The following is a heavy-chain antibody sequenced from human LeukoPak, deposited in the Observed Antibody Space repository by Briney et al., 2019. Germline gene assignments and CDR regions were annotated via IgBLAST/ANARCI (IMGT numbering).Heavy chain of an antibody. V-gene: IGHV1-46*01. J-gene: IGHJ6*02. D-gene: IGHD6-19*01. CDR3: AGDPIAVTTTSLYYYYGMDV. Sequence: ASVKVSCKASGYTFTSYYMHWVRQAPGQGLEWMGIINPSGGSTSYAQKFQGRVTMTRDTSTSTVYMELSSLRSEDTAVYYCAGDPIAVTTTSLYYYYGMDVWGQGTTVTVSS. CDR1: GYTFTSYY. CDR2: INPSGGST.